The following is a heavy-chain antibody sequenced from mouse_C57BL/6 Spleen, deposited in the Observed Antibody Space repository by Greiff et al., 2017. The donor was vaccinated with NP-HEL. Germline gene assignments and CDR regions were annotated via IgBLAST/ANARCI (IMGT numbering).Heavy chain of an antibody. CDR3: ARPYDYFFAY. J-gene: IGHJ3*01. V-gene: IGHV1-50*01. CDR2: IDPSDSYT. D-gene: IGHD2-4*01. Sequence: VQLQQSGAELVKPGASVKLSCKASGYTFTSYWMQWVKQRPGQGLEWIGEIDPSDSYTNYNQKFKGKATLTVDTSSSTAYMQLSSLTSEDSAVYYCARPYDYFFAYWGQGTLVTVSA. CDR1: GYTFTSYW.